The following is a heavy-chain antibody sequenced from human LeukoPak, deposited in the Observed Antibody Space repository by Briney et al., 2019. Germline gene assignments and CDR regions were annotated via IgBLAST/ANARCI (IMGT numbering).Heavy chain of an antibody. CDR2: IIPIFGTA. CDR3: AGGSLSITMIPLDY. J-gene: IGHJ4*02. D-gene: IGHD3-22*01. V-gene: IGHV1-69*05. CDR1: GGTFSSYA. Sequence: ASVKVSCKASGGTFSSYAISWVRQAPGQGLEWMGGIIPIFGTANYAQKFQGRVTVTTDESMSTAYMELSSLRSEDTAVYYCAGGSLSITMIPLDYWGQETLVTVSS.